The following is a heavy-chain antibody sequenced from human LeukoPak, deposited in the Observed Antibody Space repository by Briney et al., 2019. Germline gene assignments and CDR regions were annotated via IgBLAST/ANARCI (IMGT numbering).Heavy chain of an antibody. CDR3: ARKASARVVAAHFDY. Sequence: SETLSLTCTVSGGSISSYYWSWIRQPPGKGLEWIGYIYYSGSTNYNPSLKSRVTISVDTSKNQFSLKLSSVTAADTAVHYCARKASARVVAAHFDYWGQGTLVTVSS. J-gene: IGHJ4*02. CDR2: IYYSGST. D-gene: IGHD2-15*01. CDR1: GGSISSYY. V-gene: IGHV4-59*08.